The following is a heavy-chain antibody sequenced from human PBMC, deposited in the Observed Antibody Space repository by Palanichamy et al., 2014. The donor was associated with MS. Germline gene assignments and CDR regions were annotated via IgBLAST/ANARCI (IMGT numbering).Heavy chain of an antibody. Sequence: QVQLAQSGAEVKEPGASVRVSCKASGYTFSGYGISWARQAPGQGLEWMGWISTYNGNTKYAQKFQDRVTMTTDTSTTTAHMDLRSLRSDDSAVYFCARDIGPVPGDYYYGLDVWGQGTTVTVSS. CDR3: ARDIGPVPGDYYYGLDV. CDR1: GYTFSGYG. V-gene: IGHV1-18*04. CDR2: ISTYNGNT. J-gene: IGHJ6*02. D-gene: IGHD3-10*01.